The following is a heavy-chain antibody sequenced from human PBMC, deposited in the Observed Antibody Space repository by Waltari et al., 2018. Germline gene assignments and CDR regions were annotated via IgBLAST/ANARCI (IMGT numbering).Heavy chain of an antibody. J-gene: IGHJ3*02. D-gene: IGHD6-19*01. CDR1: GGSFSGYY. Sequence: QVQLQQWGAGLLKPSETLSLTCAVYGGSFSGYYWSWIRQPPGKGLEWIGEINHRGSTNYNPSRKSRVTISVDTSKNQFSLKLSSVTAADTAVYYCATNSSGHRAFDIWGQGTMVTVSS. CDR2: INHRGST. V-gene: IGHV4-34*01. CDR3: ATNSSGHRAFDI.